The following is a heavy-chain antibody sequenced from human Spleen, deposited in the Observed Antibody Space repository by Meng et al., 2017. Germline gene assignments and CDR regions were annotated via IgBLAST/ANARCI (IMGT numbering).Heavy chain of an antibody. CDR2: INHSGST. D-gene: IGHD4-11*01. V-gene: IGHV4-34*01. Sequence: LQESCPGLVKPSETLSLTCVVSGGSFSDYYWSWLRQPPGKGLEWIGEINHSGSTNYNPSLESRATISVATSQNNLSLKLSSVTAADSAVYYCARGPTTMAHDFDYWGQGTLVTVSS. CDR3: ARGPTTMAHDFDY. J-gene: IGHJ4*02. CDR1: GGSFSDYY.